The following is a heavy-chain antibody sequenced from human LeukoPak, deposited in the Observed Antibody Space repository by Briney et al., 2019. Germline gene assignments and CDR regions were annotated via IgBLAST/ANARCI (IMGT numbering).Heavy chain of an antibody. CDR2: LPPDELGI. CDR3: VGTIASRGSEY. CDR1: GFTFTNYW. D-gene: IGHD6-6*01. V-gene: IGHV3-74*01. Sequence: GGFLRLSCAASGFTFTNYWMHWVRQAPGMGLVWVSRLPPDELGIIYADSVKGRFTVSRDNAKNTVYLQMYNLRVDDTAMYYCVGTIASRGSEYWGQGALVTVSS. J-gene: IGHJ4*02.